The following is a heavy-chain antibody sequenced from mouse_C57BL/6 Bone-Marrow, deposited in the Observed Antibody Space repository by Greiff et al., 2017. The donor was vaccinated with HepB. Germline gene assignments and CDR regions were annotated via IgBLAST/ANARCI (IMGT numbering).Heavy chain of an antibody. CDR2: IDPSDSYT. V-gene: IGHV1-59*01. CDR3: ARSYGSSLYYAMDY. J-gene: IGHJ4*01. Sequence: QVQLQQSGAELVRPGTSVKLSCKASGYTFTSYWMHWVKQRPGQGLEWIGVIDPSDSYTNYNQKFKGKATLTVDTSSSTAYMQLSSLTSEDSAVYYCARSYGSSLYYAMDYWGQGTSVTVSS. D-gene: IGHD1-1*01. CDR1: GYTFTSYW.